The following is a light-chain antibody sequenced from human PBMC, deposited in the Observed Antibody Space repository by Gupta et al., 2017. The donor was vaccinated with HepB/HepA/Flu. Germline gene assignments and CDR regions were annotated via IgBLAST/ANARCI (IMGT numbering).Light chain of an antibody. Sequence: EIVLTQSPATLSLSPGERATLSCRASQTIDKYLAWYQQKPGQAPRLLIYDASNRATGVPARFSGSGSGKDFTLTISSLQPEDFAVYYCQQRRKWPPLTFGGGTXVEI. CDR3: QQRRKWPPLT. V-gene: IGKV3-11*01. CDR1: QTIDKY. J-gene: IGKJ4*01. CDR2: DAS.